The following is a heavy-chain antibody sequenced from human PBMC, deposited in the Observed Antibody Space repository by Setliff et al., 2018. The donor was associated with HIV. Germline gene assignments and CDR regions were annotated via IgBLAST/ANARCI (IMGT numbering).Heavy chain of an antibody. CDR2: INWNGGST. Sequence: GGSLRLSCAASGFTFEDYGMSWVRQAPGKGLEWVSGINWNGGSTAYADSVRGRFTISRDNAKNSLYLQMNSLRAEDTAVYFCAGSRGYFVQADWGQGTLVTVSS. CDR3: AGSRGYFVQAD. CDR1: GFTFEDYG. J-gene: IGHJ4*02. D-gene: IGHD3-22*01. V-gene: IGHV3-20*04.